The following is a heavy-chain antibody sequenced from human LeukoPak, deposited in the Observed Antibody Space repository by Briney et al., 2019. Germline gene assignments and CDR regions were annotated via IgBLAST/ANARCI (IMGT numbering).Heavy chain of an antibody. J-gene: IGHJ4*02. CDR1: GDSISSKNR. D-gene: IGHD6-13*01. CDR2: IYHGGNT. V-gene: IGHV4-4*02. Sequence: SETLSLTCAVSGDSISSKNRWNWVRQPPGKGLEWIGEIYHGGNTNYNPSLKSRVTISVDKSKNQFSLILSSVTAADTAVYYCARDREYSKSWSFDYWGQGTLVTVSS. CDR3: ARDREYSKSWSFDY.